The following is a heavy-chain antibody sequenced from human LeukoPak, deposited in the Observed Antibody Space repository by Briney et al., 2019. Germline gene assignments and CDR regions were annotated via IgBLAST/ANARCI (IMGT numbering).Heavy chain of an antibody. CDR1: GFTFSDYY. D-gene: IGHD2-2*01. CDR3: ARDLGCSSTSCYLQDDQLGGNWFDP. V-gene: IGHV3-11*04. Sequence: GGSLRLSCAASGFTFSDYYMSWIRQAPGKGLEWVSYISSSGSTIYYADSVKGRFTISRDNAKNSLYLQMNSLRAEDTAVYYCARDLGCSSTSCYLQDDQLGGNWFDPWGQGTLVTVSS. CDR2: ISSSGSTI. J-gene: IGHJ5*02.